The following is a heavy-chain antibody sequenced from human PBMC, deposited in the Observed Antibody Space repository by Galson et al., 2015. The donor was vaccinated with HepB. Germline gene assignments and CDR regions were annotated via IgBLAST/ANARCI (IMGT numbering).Heavy chain of an antibody. Sequence: CAISGDSVSSNSAAWNWIRQSPSRGLEWLGRTHYRSKWYNDYAVSVKSRITINPDTSKNQFSLQLNSVTPEDTAVYYCARSGIMITFGGRSYFDYWGQGTLVTVSS. V-gene: IGHV6-1*01. CDR1: GDSVSSNSAA. CDR3: ARSGIMITFGGRSYFDY. CDR2: THYRSKWYN. D-gene: IGHD3-16*01. J-gene: IGHJ4*02.